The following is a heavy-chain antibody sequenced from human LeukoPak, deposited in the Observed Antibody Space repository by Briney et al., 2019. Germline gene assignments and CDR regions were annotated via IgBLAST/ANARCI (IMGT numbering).Heavy chain of an antibody. J-gene: IGHJ6*02. CDR2: MNPSAGTT. D-gene: IGHD6-13*01. V-gene: IGHV1-46*01. Sequence: GASVKVSCKASGYTFSSYYMHWMRQAPGQGLQWMGIMNPSAGTTSYAQKFQGRVTMTRDTPTGTAYMELSSLRSEDTAVYYCTRDLTQSHSNGWSYGMDVWGQGTTVTVSS. CDR3: TRDLTQSHSNGWSYGMDV. CDR1: GYTFSSYY.